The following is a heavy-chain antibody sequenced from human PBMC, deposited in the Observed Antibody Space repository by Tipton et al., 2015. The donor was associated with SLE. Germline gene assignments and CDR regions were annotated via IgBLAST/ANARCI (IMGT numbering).Heavy chain of an antibody. J-gene: IGHJ4*02. D-gene: IGHD5-12*01. CDR2: IFYTGST. Sequence: TCSVSGASFNIFYWNWIRQPPGKGLEWIGSIFYTGSTKYNPSLQSRVTISLDMSKNQFSVKLTSVTAADTAVYHCARVSRGYSGYEWAGFFDYWGQGALVTVSS. CDR1: GASFNIFY. CDR3: ARVSRGYSGYEWAGFFDY. V-gene: IGHV4-59*12.